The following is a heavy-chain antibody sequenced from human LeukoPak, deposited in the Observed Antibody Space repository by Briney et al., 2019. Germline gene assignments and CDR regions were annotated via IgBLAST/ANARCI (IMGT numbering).Heavy chain of an antibody. V-gene: IGHV4-31*03. CDR3: ARGGNAFDI. J-gene: IGHJ3*02. D-gene: IGHD1-26*01. CDR1: GGSISSGGYY. Sequence: SETLSLTCTVSGGSISSGGYYWSWIRQHPGKGREWIGYIYYSGTTYYNPSLKRRVTISVDTSKNQFSLKLSSVTAADTGVYYCARGGNAFDIWGQGTMVTVSS. CDR2: IYYSGTT.